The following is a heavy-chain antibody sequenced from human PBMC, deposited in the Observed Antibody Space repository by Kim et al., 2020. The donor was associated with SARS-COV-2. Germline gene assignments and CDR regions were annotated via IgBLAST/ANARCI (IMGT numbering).Heavy chain of an antibody. CDR3: AREEVDTAMVKSDWFDP. CDR2: INPNSGGT. V-gene: IGHV1-2*02. Sequence: ASVKVSCKASGYTFTGYYMHWVRQAPGQGLEWMGWINPNSGGTNYAQKFQGRVTMTRDTSISTAYMELSRLRSDDTAVYYCAREEVDTAMVKSDWFDPWGQGTLVTVSS. D-gene: IGHD5-18*01. J-gene: IGHJ5*02. CDR1: GYTFTGYY.